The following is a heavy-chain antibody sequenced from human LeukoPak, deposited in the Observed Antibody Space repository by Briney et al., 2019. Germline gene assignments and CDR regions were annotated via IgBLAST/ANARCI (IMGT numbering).Heavy chain of an antibody. D-gene: IGHD6-6*01. CDR3: ATSIAARRDY. V-gene: IGHV3-30-3*01. Sequence: GGSLRLSCAASGFTFSSYAMHWVRQAPGKGLEWVAVISYDGSNKYYADSVKGRFTISRDNSKNTLYLQMNSLRAEDTAVYYCATSIAARRDYWGQGTLVTVSS. J-gene: IGHJ4*02. CDR1: GFTFSSYA. CDR2: ISYDGSNK.